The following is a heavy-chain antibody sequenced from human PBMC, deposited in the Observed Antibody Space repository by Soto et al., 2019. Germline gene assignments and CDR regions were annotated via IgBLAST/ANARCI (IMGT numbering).Heavy chain of an antibody. CDR1: GFTFSNYA. CDR2: LSYDGSNK. D-gene: IGHD1-1*01. CDR3: ARGPWKEDDAPDFDN. Sequence: QVQLVESGGGVVQPGRSLRLSCAASGFTFSNYAMHWVRQAPGKGLEWVAALSYDGSNKYSADSLKGRFTISRDNSKNTLYLQMNSLRPEDTAVYYCARGPWKEDDAPDFDNWGQGTLVTVSS. V-gene: IGHV3-30-3*01. J-gene: IGHJ4*02.